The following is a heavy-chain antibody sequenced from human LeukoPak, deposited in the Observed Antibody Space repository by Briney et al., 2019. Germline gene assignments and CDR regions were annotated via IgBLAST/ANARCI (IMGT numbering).Heavy chain of an antibody. CDR1: GFIFSDFW. D-gene: IGHD1-26*01. J-gene: IGHJ4*02. Sequence: PGGSLRLSCAASGFIFSDFWMHWVRQAPGKGLVWVSRINTDGGSTRYADSVQGRFIISRDTAKNTLFLQMNSLRAEDKAVYYCAREAKVGGALQYWGQGILVTVSS. V-gene: IGHV3-74*01. CDR2: INTDGGST. CDR3: AREAKVGGALQY.